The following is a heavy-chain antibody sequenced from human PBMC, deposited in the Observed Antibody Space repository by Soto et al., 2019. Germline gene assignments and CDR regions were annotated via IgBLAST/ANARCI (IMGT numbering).Heavy chain of an antibody. CDR1: GFTFSSYG. J-gene: IGHJ4*01. V-gene: IGHV3-33*01. Sequence: SGGSLRLSCAASGFTFSSYGMHWVRQAPGKGLEWVAVIWYDGSNKYYADSVKGRFTISRDNSKNTLYLQMNSLRAEDTAVYYCARAMHPFYYYDSSGYFDYWGHGTLVTVSS. CDR2: IWYDGSNK. D-gene: IGHD3-22*01. CDR3: ARAMHPFYYYDSSGYFDY.